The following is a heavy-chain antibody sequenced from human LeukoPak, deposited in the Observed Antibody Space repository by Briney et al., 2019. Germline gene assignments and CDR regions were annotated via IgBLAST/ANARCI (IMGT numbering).Heavy chain of an antibody. CDR1: GASLSSYY. CDR3: AREASTPPYYFDY. V-gene: IGHV4-4*07. J-gene: IGHJ4*02. D-gene: IGHD2-15*01. CDR2: IYTSGST. Sequence: SETLSLTCTVSGASLSSYYWSWIRQPAGKGLEWIGRIYTSGSTSYNPSLRSRVTMSVDASKNQFSLKLNSVTAADTAVYYCAREASTPPYYFDYWGQGTLVTVSS.